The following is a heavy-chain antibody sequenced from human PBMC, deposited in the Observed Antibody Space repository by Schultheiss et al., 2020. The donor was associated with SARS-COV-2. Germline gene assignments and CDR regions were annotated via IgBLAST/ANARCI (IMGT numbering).Heavy chain of an antibody. Sequence: GESLKISCAASGFTFSSYAMHWVRQAPGKGLEWVSVIYSGGSTYYADSVKGRFTISRDNSKNTLYLQMNSLRAEDTAVYYCARDGDYDFWSGVLYYYYYGMDVWGQGTTVTVSS. V-gene: IGHV3-NL1*01. CDR2: IYSGGST. CDR3: ARDGDYDFWSGVLYYYYYGMDV. CDR1: GFTFSSYA. J-gene: IGHJ6*02. D-gene: IGHD3-3*01.